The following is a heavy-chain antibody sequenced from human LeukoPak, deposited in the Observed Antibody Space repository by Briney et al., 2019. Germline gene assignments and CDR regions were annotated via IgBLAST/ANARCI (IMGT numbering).Heavy chain of an antibody. CDR3: ARVTYYDSSGYSH. CDR1: GFTFSNYW. CDR2: IKQDGSEK. J-gene: IGHJ4*02. D-gene: IGHD3-22*01. Sequence: GGSLRLSCATSGFTFSNYWMNWVRQAPGKGLEWVANIKQDGSEKYYVDSVKGRFTISRDNAKNSLYLQMNSLRAEDTAVYYCARVTYYDSSGYSHWGQGTLVTVSS. V-gene: IGHV3-7*01.